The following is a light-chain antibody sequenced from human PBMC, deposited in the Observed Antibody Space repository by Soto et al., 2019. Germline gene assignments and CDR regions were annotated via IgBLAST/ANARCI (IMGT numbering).Light chain of an antibody. J-gene: IGKJ1*01. V-gene: IGKV1-5*01. Sequence: DIQMTQSRSTLSASVGDRVTITCLASQSISSWLAWYQQKPGKAPKLLIYDASSLESGVPSRFRGSGSATESTLTISSLQPDDFATYYCQQYNSYQWKFCTRTKV. CDR2: DAS. CDR1: QSISSW. CDR3: QQYNSYQWK.